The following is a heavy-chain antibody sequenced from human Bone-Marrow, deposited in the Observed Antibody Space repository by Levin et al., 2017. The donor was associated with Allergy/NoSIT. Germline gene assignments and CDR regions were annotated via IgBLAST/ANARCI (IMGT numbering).Heavy chain of an antibody. V-gene: IGHV6-1*01. CDR1: GDSVSSNSAA. D-gene: IGHD2-15*01. CDR2: TYYRSKWYN. J-gene: IGHJ5*02. Sequence: SETLSLTCAISGDSVSSNSAAWNWIRQSPSRGLEWLGRTYYRSKWYNDYAVSVKSRITINPDTSKNQFSLQLNSVTPEDTAVYYCARVDCSGGTCYSSWFDPWGQGTLVTVSS. CDR3: ARVDCSGGTCYSSWFDP.